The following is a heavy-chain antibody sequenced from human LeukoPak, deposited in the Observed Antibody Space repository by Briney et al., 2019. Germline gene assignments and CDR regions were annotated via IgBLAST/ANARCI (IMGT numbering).Heavy chain of an antibody. Sequence: SQTLSLTCTVSGGSISSGSVYWSWIRQSAGKGLEWIGRIYSSGTTNYNPSLKSRVTISIDTSRNQFSMNLNSVTAADTAVYYCAKGAGPPWFDPWGQGTLVTVSS. CDR3: AKGAGPPWFDP. D-gene: IGHD6-19*01. CDR2: IYSSGTT. V-gene: IGHV4-61*02. J-gene: IGHJ5*02. CDR1: GGSISSGSVY.